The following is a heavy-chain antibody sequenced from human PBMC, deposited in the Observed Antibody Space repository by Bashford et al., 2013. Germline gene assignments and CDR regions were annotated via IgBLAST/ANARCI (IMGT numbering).Heavy chain of an antibody. D-gene: IGHD2-21*02. V-gene: IGHV3-30*04. CDR1: GFAFGNYA. J-gene: IGHJ6*02. CDR2: ISYAGST. Sequence: GGSLRLSCAASGFAFGNYAMHWVRQAPGKGLEWVSGISYAGSTYYAESVKGRFTISRDRSKSTIYLEMDGLRGDDTARYYCTRDSGDCYSCFYYFGLDIWGQGTTVTVSS. CDR3: TRDSGDCYSCFYYFGLDI.